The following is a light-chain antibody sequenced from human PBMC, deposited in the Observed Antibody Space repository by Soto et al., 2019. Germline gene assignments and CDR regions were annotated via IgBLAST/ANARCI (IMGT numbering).Light chain of an antibody. CDR2: GAS. CDR3: QQSYSTPRP. CDR1: QTISKY. V-gene: IGKV1-39*01. J-gene: IGKJ1*01. Sequence: DIQMTQSPSSLSASVGDRVSITCRASQTISKYVNWSQQKPGKAPKLLIYGASILQSGVPSRYSGSGSGTGFTLTISRLQPDDFATYYCQQSYSTPRPVGKGTKVE.